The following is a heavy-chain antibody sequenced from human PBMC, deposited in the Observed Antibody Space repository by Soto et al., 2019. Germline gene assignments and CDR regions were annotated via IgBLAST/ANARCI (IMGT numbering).Heavy chain of an antibody. CDR2: INWDDDK. Sequence: QITLKEPGPTLVKLSQTLTLTCTFSGFSRSTRGVGVDWHRPPPAQALQWLALINWDDDKRYSQSLKNRLTITRDTSKKQVVLKMSYMDSVDTATYYCAHTRSYVGRGYSHLDYWGQGTLVTVSS. D-gene: IGHD3-22*01. CDR1: GFSRSTRGVG. V-gene: IGHV2-5*02. CDR3: AHTRSYVGRGYSHLDY. J-gene: IGHJ4*02.